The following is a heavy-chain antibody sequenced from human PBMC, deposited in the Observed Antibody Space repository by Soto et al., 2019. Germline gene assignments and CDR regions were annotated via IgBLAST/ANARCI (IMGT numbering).Heavy chain of an antibody. D-gene: IGHD6-6*01. CDR3: AKRVSFYYYYYYGMDV. CDR2: ISGSGGST. Sequence: PGGSLRLSCAASGFTFSSYAMSWVRQAPGKGLEWVSAISGSGGSTYYADSVKGRFTISRDNSKNTLYLQMNSLRAEDTAVYYCAKRVSFYYYYYYGMDVWGQGTTVTVSS. V-gene: IGHV3-23*01. J-gene: IGHJ6*02. CDR1: GFTFSSYA.